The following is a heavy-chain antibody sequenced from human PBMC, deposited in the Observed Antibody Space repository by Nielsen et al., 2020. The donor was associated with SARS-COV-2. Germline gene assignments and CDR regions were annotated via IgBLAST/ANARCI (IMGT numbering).Heavy chain of an antibody. J-gene: IGHJ6*02. D-gene: IGHD3-22*01. Sequence: GESLKISCAASGFTFSSYEMNWVRQAPGKGLEWVSYISSSGSTIYYADSVKGRFTISRDNAKNSLYLQMNSLRAEDTAVYYCSRWSHTDSSGYYYDYYYYGMDVWGQGTTVTVSS. CDR3: SRWSHTDSSGYYYDYYYYGMDV. CDR2: ISSSGSTI. CDR1: GFTFSSYE. V-gene: IGHV3-48*03.